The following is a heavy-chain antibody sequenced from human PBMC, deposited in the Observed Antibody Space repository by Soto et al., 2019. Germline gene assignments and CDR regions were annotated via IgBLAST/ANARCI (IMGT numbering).Heavy chain of an antibody. D-gene: IGHD3-22*01. CDR3: AKYYYDSNTYFYRWFDP. J-gene: IGHJ5*02. V-gene: IGHV4-4*08. CDR2: IYRSGST. CDR1: GDSISSSY. Sequence: SETLYLTCTVSGDSISSSYWSWIRQPPGKGLEWIGYIYRSGSTNYNPSLKSRVTISVDTSKNQFSLKLSSVTAADTAVYYCAKYYYDSNTYFYRWFDPWGQGTLVTVSS.